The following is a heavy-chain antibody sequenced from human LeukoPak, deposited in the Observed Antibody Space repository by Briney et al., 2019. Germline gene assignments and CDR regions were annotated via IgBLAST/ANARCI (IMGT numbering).Heavy chain of an antibody. CDR1: GGSISSYY. CDR2: IYYSGST. J-gene: IGHJ4*02. D-gene: IGHD3-22*01. CDR3: ARTHDSSGYSFDY. V-gene: IGHV4-59*08. Sequence: SETLSLTCTVSGGSISSYYWSWIRQPPGKGLEWIGYIYYSGSTNYNPSLKSRVTISVDTSKNQFSLKLSSVTAADTAVYYCARTHDSSGYSFDYWGQGTLVTVSS.